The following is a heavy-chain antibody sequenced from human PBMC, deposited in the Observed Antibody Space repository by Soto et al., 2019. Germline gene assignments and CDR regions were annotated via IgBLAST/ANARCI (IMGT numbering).Heavy chain of an antibody. Sequence: GGYLQISCAASGFSFAIFAMNWVRQAPGKGLDWVTTISGSDGKTYYADSVKGRFSISRDNSRNTLYLQMNSLRADDTAIYYCGKWSYLDYWGQGTRVTVSS. CDR1: GFSFAIFA. J-gene: IGHJ4*02. CDR2: ISGSDGKT. V-gene: IGHV3-23*01. D-gene: IGHD3-3*01. CDR3: GKWSYLDY.